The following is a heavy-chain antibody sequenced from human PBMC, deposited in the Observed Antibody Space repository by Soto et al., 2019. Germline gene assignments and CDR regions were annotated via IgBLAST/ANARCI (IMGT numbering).Heavy chain of an antibody. Sequence: EVQLVESGGGLVKPGGSLRLSCAASGFTFSSYAMNWVRLAPGKGLEWVSSISSGSGYIYYADSVKGRFTISRDNAQNSLYLQMNSLRAEDTAVYYCARAPVEAAYFIDYWGQGTLVTVSS. J-gene: IGHJ4*02. CDR2: ISSGSGYI. D-gene: IGHD6-13*01. V-gene: IGHV3-21*01. CDR1: GFTFSSYA. CDR3: ARAPVEAAYFIDY.